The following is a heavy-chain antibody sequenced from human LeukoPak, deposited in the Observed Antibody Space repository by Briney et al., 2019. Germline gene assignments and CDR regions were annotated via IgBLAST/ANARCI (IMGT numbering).Heavy chain of an antibody. CDR3: ARVTTNSYGSFPLDY. CDR1: GGSIGSYY. CDR2: IYYGGST. Sequence: SETLSLTCTVSGGSIGSYYWSWIRQPPGKGLEWIGYIYYGGSTNYNPSLKSRVTISVDTSKNQFSLKLSSVTAADTAVYYCARVTTNSYGSFPLDYWGQGTLVTVSS. J-gene: IGHJ4*02. V-gene: IGHV4-59*01. D-gene: IGHD5-18*01.